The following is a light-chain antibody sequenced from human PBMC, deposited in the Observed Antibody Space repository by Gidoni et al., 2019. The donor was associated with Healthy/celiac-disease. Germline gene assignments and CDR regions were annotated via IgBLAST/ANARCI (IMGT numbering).Light chain of an antibody. J-gene: IGKJ1*01. Sequence: ALRMMQSPSSLSASTGDRVTITCRASQGISSYLAWYQQKPGKAPKLLIYAASTLQSGVPSRFSGSGSGTDFTLTISCLQSEDFATYYCQQYYSYPWTFGQGTKVEIK. CDR3: QQYYSYPWT. CDR2: AAS. CDR1: QGISSY. V-gene: IGKV1-8*01.